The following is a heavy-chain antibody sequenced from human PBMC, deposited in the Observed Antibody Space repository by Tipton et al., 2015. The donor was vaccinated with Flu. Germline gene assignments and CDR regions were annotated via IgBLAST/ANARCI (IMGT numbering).Heavy chain of an antibody. D-gene: IGHD2-8*01. J-gene: IGHJ2*01. CDR1: GDSVSSGGYY. CDR3: ARMRARDCTLGVCYLWWFDL. Sequence: LRLSCSVSGDSVSSGGYYWTWIRQPPGQGLEYIGQIYNSGTTNYNPSLKSRLTISLDTSQNHFSLRLTSVTAADTAVYYCARMRARDCTLGVCYLWWFDLWGRGTLVTVSS. CDR2: IYNSGTT. V-gene: IGHV4-61*03.